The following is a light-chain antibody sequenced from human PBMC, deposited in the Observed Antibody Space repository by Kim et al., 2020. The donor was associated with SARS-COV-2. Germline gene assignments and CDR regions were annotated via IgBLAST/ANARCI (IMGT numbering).Light chain of an antibody. V-gene: IGLV3-21*04. CDR1: NIASQS. CDR2: YDS. J-gene: IGLJ3*02. Sequence: SYELTQPLSVSVVPGKTATITCGGNNIASQSVHWYQQKPGQAPVQVVLYDSDRPPGIPERISGSKSGNTATLTISGVEAGDEGDYYCQVWDSSSDHWVFGGGTKLTVL. CDR3: QVWDSSSDHWV.